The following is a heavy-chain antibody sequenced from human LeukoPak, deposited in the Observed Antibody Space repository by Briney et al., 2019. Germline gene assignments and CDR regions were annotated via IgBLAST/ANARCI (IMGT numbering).Heavy chain of an antibody. Sequence: GGSLRLSCAASGFTFRTYGMNWVRQAPGKGLEWVSVIYSGGSTYYADSVKGRFTISRDNSKNTLYLQMNSLRAEDTAVYYCARGSILTGYYIDYWGQGTLVTVSS. V-gene: IGHV3-66*01. CDR1: GFTFRTYG. D-gene: IGHD3-9*01. CDR3: ARGSILTGYYIDY. CDR2: IYSGGST. J-gene: IGHJ4*02.